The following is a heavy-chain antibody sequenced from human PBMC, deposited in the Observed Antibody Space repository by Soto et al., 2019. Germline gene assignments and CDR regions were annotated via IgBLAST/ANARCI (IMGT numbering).Heavy chain of an antibody. Sequence: QVQLVESGGGVVQPGRSLRLSCAASGFTFSSYAMHRVRQAPGKGLEWVAVISYDGSNKYYADSVKGRFTISRDNSKNTLYLQMNSLRAEDTAVYYCARVRPFGVGIDYYYYYGMDVWGQGTTVTVSS. J-gene: IGHJ6*02. D-gene: IGHD3-3*01. CDR2: ISYDGSNK. CDR1: GFTFSSYA. V-gene: IGHV3-30-3*01. CDR3: ARVRPFGVGIDYYYYYGMDV.